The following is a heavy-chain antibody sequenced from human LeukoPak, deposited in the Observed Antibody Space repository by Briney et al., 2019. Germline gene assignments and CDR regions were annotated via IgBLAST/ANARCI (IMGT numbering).Heavy chain of an antibody. D-gene: IGHD6-19*01. J-gene: IGHJ4*02. Sequence: SQTLSLTCVISGDSVSSNSAAWNWARQSPSRGLEWLGRAYYRFDWNHDYALSVKSRITIDPDTSKNQFSLHLNSVTPEDTAVYYCARGGSDWYARPIDYWGPGTLVTVSS. CDR3: ARGGSDWYARPIDY. CDR1: GDSVSSNSAA. CDR2: AYYRFDWNH. V-gene: IGHV6-1*01.